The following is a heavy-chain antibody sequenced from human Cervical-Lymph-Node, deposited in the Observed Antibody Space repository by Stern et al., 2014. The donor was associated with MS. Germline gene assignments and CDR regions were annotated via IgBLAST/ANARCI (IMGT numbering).Heavy chain of an antibody. V-gene: IGHV1-8*01. J-gene: IGHJ3*01. Sequence: DQLVESGAEARMPGASVKVTCKTSGYRFTTYDFNWVRQAPGQGLEWMGWVNPDSGTTGYAQKFQGRLTLTTTTSLKTTSMELRSLRPDDTAVYYCARGGRGAFDVWGQGTTVTVSS. D-gene: IGHD1-14*01. CDR2: VNPDSGTT. CDR1: GYRFTTYD. CDR3: ARGGRGAFDV.